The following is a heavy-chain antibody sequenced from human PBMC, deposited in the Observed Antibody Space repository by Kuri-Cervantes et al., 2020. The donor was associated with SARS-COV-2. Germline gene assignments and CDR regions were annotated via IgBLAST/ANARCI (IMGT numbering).Heavy chain of an antibody. CDR1: SGSISSYY. V-gene: IGHV4-59*01. J-gene: IGHJ3*02. CDR3: AREGITIFGVAPHAFDI. Sequence: GSLRPSSTVSSGSISSYYWSWIRHLPGKGLEWIGYIYYSGSTNYNPSLKSRVTISVDTSKNQFSLKLSSVTAADTAVYYCAREGITIFGVAPHAFDIWGQGTMVTVSS. D-gene: IGHD3-3*01. CDR2: IYYSGST.